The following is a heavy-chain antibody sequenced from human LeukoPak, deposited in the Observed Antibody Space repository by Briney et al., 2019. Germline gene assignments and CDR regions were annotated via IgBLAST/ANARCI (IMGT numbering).Heavy chain of an antibody. Sequence: GESLKISCKGSGYSFTSYWIGWVRQMPGKGPEWMGIIYPGDSDTRYSPSFQGQVTISADKSISTAYLQWSSLKASDTAMYYCARRRRASGYSYGLRNWFDPWGQGTLVTVSS. CDR3: ARRRRASGYSYGLRNWFDP. J-gene: IGHJ5*02. CDR2: IYPGDSDT. V-gene: IGHV5-51*01. CDR1: GYSFTSYW. D-gene: IGHD5-18*01.